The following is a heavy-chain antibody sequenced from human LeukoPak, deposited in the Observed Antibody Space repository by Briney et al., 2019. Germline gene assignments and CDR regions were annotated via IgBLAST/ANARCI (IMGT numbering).Heavy chain of an antibody. CDR2: ISYDGSNK. Sequence: GGSLRLSCAASGFTFSSYAMHWVRQAPGKGLEWVAVISYDGSNKYYADSVKGRFTISRDNSKNTLYLQMNSLRAEDTAVYYCARGPRWPYNYGGNSGVILGSHTSEYYFDYWGQGTLVTVSS. D-gene: IGHD4-23*01. V-gene: IGHV3-30-3*01. CDR3: ARGPRWPYNYGGNSGVILGSHTSEYYFDY. CDR1: GFTFSSYA. J-gene: IGHJ4*02.